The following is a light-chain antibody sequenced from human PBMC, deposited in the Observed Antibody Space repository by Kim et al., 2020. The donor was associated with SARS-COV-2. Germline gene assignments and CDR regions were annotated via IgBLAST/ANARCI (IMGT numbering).Light chain of an antibody. V-gene: IGLV1-47*02. J-gene: IGLJ3*02. CDR2: ANT. CDR1: NSNIGKTF. CDR3: AAWDDSLSGRL. Sequence: QSVLTQPPSASGTPEQSVTISCSGGNSNIGKTFVYWYQQLPGTAPKVLIYANTQRPSGVPDRFSGSKSGTSASLTISGLRSEDEADYYCAAWDDSLSGRLFGGGTKLTVL.